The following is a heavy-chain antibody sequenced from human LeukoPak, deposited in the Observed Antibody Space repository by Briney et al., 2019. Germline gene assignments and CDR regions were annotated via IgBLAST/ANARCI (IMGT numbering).Heavy chain of an antibody. Sequence: PGGSLRLSCAASGFTFDDYAMRWVRQAPGKGLEWVSGISWNSGSIGYADSVKGRFTISRDNAKNSLYLQMNSLRAEDTALYYCAKDVYSSSSGVDYWGQGTLVTVSS. V-gene: IGHV3-9*01. J-gene: IGHJ4*02. D-gene: IGHD6-6*01. CDR2: ISWNSGSI. CDR3: AKDVYSSSSGVDY. CDR1: GFTFDDYA.